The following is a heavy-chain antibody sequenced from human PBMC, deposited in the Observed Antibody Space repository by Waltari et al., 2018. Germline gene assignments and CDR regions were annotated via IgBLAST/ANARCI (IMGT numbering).Heavy chain of an antibody. V-gene: IGHV4-38-2*02. CDR3: ARTSYYYDSSGYDY. Sequence: QVQLQESGPGLVKPSETLSLTCTVSGYSISSGYYWGWIRQPPGKGLEWIGSNYNSGSTYYNPSLKSRVTISVDPSKNQFSLKLSSVTAADTAVYYCARTSYYYDSSGYDYWGQGTLVTVSS. CDR1: GYSISSGYY. CDR2: NYNSGST. D-gene: IGHD3-22*01. J-gene: IGHJ4*02.